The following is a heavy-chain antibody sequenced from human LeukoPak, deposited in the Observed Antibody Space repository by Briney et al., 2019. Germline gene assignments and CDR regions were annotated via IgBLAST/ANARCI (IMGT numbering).Heavy chain of an antibody. V-gene: IGHV1-2*02. Sequence: ASVKVSCKASGYTFTVNYMHWVRQAPGQGLEWMGWIFPNSGGTEYALKFQGRVTMSRDTSISTAYMELSSLRSDDTAVYYCVAVTYTNYDDFDYWGQGTLVTVSS. D-gene: IGHD4-4*01. CDR1: GYTFTVNY. J-gene: IGHJ4*02. CDR2: IFPNSGGT. CDR3: VAVTYTNYDDFDY.